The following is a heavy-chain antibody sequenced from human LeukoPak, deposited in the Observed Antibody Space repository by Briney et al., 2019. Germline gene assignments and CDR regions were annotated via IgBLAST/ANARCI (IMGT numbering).Heavy chain of an antibody. V-gene: IGHV4-59*01. CDR2: IYYSGST. D-gene: IGHD4-23*01. CDR3: ARGLDYGGNLDY. CDR1: GGSISSYY. J-gene: IGHJ4*02. Sequence: SETLSLTCTVSGGSISSYYWSWIRQPPGKGLEWIGYIYYSGSTNYNPSLKSRVTISVDTSKNQFSLKLSSVTAADTAVYYCARGLDYGGNLDYWGQGTLVTVSS.